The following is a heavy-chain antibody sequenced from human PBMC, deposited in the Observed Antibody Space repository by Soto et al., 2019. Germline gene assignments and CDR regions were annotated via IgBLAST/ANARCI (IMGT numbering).Heavy chain of an antibody. CDR2: INGRDGAI. D-gene: IGHD3-16*02. Sequence: PGGSLRLSCAASGFSFSVYSMNWVRQAPGKGLEWVSYINGRDGAINYVDSVKGRFTISIDIAKNSLYLQMNSLRDEDTAVYFCARDHLSAFVCWGQGVLVTVSS. CDR1: GFSFSVYS. CDR3: ARDHLSAFVC. V-gene: IGHV3-48*02. J-gene: IGHJ4*02.